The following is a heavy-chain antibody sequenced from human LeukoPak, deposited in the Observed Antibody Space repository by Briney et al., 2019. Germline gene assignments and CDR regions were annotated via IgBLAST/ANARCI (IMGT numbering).Heavy chain of an antibody. CDR2: IYYTGST. CDR1: GGSISNYY. D-gene: IGHD3-3*01. CDR3: ARVTYFDFWTGYYFDY. Sequence: SLTLSLTCTVSGGSISNYYWSWVRQPPGKGVEWMGYIYYTGSTNYNPSLNSRVTISVDTSKNHFSLKLSSVTAADTAVYYCARVTYFDFWTGYYFDYWGQGTLVTVSS. V-gene: IGHV4-59*01. J-gene: IGHJ4*02.